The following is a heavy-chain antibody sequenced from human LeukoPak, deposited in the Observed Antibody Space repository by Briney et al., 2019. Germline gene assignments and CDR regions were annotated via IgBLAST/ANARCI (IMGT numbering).Heavy chain of an antibody. D-gene: IGHD3-3*01. V-gene: IGHV1-2*02. J-gene: IGHJ4*02. Sequence: ASAKVSCKASGYSLTDYYIHWVRQAPGQGLEWMGWINPNSGGTNYAQKFQGRVTMTRDTSISTAYMELSRLRSDDTAVYYCARDVNYDFWSGYSIWGQGTLVTVSS. CDR2: INPNSGGT. CDR3: ARDVNYDFWSGYSI. CDR1: GYSLTDYY.